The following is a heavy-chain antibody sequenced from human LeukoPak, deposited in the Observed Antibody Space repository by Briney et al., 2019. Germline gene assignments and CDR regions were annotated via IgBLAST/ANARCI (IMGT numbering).Heavy chain of an antibody. CDR1: GGSISSYY. J-gene: IGHJ4*02. D-gene: IGHD6-19*01. CDR2: IYDIGSA. V-gene: IGHV4-59*12. Sequence: SETLSLTCTVSGGSISSYYWSWIRQPPGKGLEWIGYIYDIGSANYNPSPKSRLTISLDTSKNKFSLKLSSVTTAETTEYYSARDSALAQAVMFDYGSEGTLVTVSP. CDR3: ARDSALAQAVMFDY.